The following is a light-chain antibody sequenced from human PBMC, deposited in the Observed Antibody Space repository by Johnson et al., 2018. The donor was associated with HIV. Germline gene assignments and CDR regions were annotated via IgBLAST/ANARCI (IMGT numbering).Light chain of an antibody. V-gene: IGLV1-51*02. CDR1: TSNIGNNY. CDR3: GSWDSRLSAGHV. CDR2: ENN. J-gene: IGLJ1*01. Sequence: QSVLTQPPSVSAAPGQKVTISCSGSTSNIGNNYVSWYQHLPGTAPKLLICENNKRPSGIPDRFSGSKSGTSATLGITGLQTGDEADCYCGSWDSRLSAGHVCGTGTKVTVL.